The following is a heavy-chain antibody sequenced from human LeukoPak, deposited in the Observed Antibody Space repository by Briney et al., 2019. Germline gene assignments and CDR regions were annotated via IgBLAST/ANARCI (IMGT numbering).Heavy chain of an antibody. J-gene: IGHJ6*03. D-gene: IGHD2-2*01. V-gene: IGHV1-69*13. CDR3: SRGPTDCSSTSCSLGTNYSDLYYYYYMDV. Sequence: SVKVSCKASGGTFISYAISWVRQAPGQGREWRGGIIPIFGTANYAQKFQGRDTINAEEYTGTAYMERRSLRSQDTAVYYCSRGPTDCSSTSCSLGTNYSDLYYYYYMDVWGKGTTVTVSS. CDR2: IIPIFGTA. CDR1: GGTFISYA.